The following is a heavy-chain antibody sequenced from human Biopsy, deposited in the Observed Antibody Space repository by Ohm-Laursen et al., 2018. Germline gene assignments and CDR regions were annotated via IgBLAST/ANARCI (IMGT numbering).Heavy chain of an antibody. CDR1: GFTLSSYS. D-gene: IGHD2-21*01. V-gene: IGHV3-21*01. Sequence: SLRLSCSATGFTLSSYSMNWVRQTPGKGLEWVSTISSSSDNIYYVDSVKGRFTISRDNAKNSLYLQMNSLRAEDTAVYYCARSRGNSWIATIYYYGMDVWGQGTTVTVSS. CDR3: ARSRGNSWIATIYYYGMDV. CDR2: ISSSSDNI. J-gene: IGHJ6*02.